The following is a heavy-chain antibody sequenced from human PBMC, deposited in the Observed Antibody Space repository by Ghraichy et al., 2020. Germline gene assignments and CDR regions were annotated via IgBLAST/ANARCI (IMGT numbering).Heavy chain of an antibody. D-gene: IGHD6-19*01. J-gene: IGHJ4*02. CDR2: IIPIFGTA. CDR1: GGTFSSYA. V-gene: IGHV1-69*01. Sequence: NISCKASGGTFSSYAISWVRQAPGQGLEWMGGIIPIFGTANYAQKFQGRVTITADESTSTAYMELSSLRSEDTAVYYCARGDEEAGFDYWGQGTLVTVSS. CDR3: ARGDEEAGFDY.